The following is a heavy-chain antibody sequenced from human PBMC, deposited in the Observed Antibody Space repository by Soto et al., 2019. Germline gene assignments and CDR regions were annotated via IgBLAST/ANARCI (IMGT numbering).Heavy chain of an antibody. CDR2: INSGGSST. V-gene: IGHV3-74*01. CDR1: GFTFSSYW. CDR3: ARSEDYGDYGY. D-gene: IGHD4-17*01. Sequence: GGSLRLSCAASGFTFSSYWMHWVRQAPGKGLVWVSRINSGGSSTSYADSVKGRFTISRDNAKNTLYLQMNSLRAEDTAVYYCARSEDYGDYGYWGQGTLVTVSS. J-gene: IGHJ4*02.